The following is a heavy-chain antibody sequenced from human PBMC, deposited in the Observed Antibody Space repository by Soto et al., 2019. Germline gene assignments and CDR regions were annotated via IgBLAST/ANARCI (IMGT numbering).Heavy chain of an antibody. CDR1: GGSISSYY. CDR3: ARAWVAIAAAGTVWFDP. D-gene: IGHD6-13*01. J-gene: IGHJ5*02. CDR2: IYYSGST. Sequence: SETLSLTCTVSGGSISSYYWSWLRQPPGKGLEWIGYIYYSGSTNYNPSLKSRVTISVDTSKNQFSLKLSSVTAADTAVYYCARAWVAIAAAGTVWFDPWGQGTLVTVSS. V-gene: IGHV4-59*01.